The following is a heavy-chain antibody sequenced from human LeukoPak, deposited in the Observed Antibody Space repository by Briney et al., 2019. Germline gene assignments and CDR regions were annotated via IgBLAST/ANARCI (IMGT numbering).Heavy chain of an antibody. Sequence: EASVKVSCKASGYTFTDYYIHWVRQAPGQGLEWMGWINPNSGGTHYAQKFQGRVTMTRDTSISTAYMDLSRLRSDDTAVYYCAREAGGDNYYDSSGYFFDYWDQGTLVTVSS. CDR1: GYTFTDYY. D-gene: IGHD3-22*01. J-gene: IGHJ4*02. CDR2: INPNSGGT. CDR3: AREAGGDNYYDSSGYFFDY. V-gene: IGHV1-2*02.